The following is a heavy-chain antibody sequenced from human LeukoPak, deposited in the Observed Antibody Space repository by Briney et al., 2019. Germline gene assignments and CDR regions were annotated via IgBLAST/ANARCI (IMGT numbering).Heavy chain of an antibody. Sequence: SETLSLTCTVSGGSFSSSDYYWGWIRQPPGKGLEWIGSIYYSGTTYYNPSLKSRVTISVDTSKNQFSLKLSSVTAADTAVYYCARHRSYYDILTGYYPEDAFDIWGQGTMVTVSS. CDR1: GGSFSSSDYY. CDR2: IYYSGTT. J-gene: IGHJ3*02. CDR3: ARHRSYYDILTGYYPEDAFDI. D-gene: IGHD3-9*01. V-gene: IGHV4-39*01.